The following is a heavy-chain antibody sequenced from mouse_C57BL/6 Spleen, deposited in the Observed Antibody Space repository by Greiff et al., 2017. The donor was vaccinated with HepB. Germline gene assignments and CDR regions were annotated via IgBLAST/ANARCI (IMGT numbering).Heavy chain of an antibody. J-gene: IGHJ1*03. CDR1: GFTFSDYY. V-gene: IGHV5-16*01. CDR2: INYDGSST. CDR3: ARDRGTVVAKWYFDV. Sequence: KVVESEGGLVQPGSSMKLSCTASGFTFSDYYMAWVRQVPEKGLEWVANINYDGSSTYYLDSLKSRFIISRDNAKNILYLQMSSLKSEDTATYYCARDRGTVVAKWYFDVWGTGTTVTVSS. D-gene: IGHD1-1*01.